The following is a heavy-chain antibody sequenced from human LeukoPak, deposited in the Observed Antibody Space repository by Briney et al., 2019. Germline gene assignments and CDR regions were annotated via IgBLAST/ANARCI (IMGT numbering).Heavy chain of an antibody. V-gene: IGHV1-46*01. Sequence: ASVKVSCKASGYTFTSYYMHWVRQAPGQGLEWMGIINPSGGSTSYAQKFQGRVTMTRDTSISTAYMELSRLRSDDTAVYYCAREYCSSTSCYTEAFDTWGQGTMVTVSS. CDR2: INPSGGST. J-gene: IGHJ3*02. CDR3: AREYCSSTSCYTEAFDT. CDR1: GYTFTSYY. D-gene: IGHD2-2*02.